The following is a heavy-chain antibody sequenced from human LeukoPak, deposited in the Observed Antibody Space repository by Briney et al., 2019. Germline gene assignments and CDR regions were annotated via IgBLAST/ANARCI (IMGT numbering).Heavy chain of an antibody. D-gene: IGHD1-26*01. CDR1: GFTFRSYA. J-gene: IGHJ4*02. CDR3: ARDAVGATLFDY. CDR2: ISYDGSNE. Sequence: GGSLRLSCGASGFTFRSYAMHWVRQAPGKGLEWVAGISYDGSNEYYTDSVKGRFTISRDNSKNTLYLQMNSLIPEDTAVYYCARDAVGATLFDYWGQGTLVTVSS. V-gene: IGHV3-30-3*01.